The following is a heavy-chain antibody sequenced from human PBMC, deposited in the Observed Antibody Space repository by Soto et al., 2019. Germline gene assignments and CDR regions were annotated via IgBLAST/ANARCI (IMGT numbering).Heavy chain of an antibody. V-gene: IGHV4-31*11. CDR1: CDSVSRGGFY. D-gene: IGHD3-16*01. CDR3: ARGRGKWFDP. CDR2: IHDSGGT. J-gene: IGHJ5*02. Sequence: SEILSLACAVSCDSVSRGGFYWSWIRQHPGKGLEDIGYIHDSGGTNYNPSLRGRVTISADTSSNHFSLRLDSVTAADTAVYYCARGRGKWFDPWGQGTLVTVSS.